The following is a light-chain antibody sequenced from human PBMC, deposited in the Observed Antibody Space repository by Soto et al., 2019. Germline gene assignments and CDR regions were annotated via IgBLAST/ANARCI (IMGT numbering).Light chain of an antibody. V-gene: IGLV2-23*01. CDR1: SSDVGSHNL. J-gene: IGLJ1*01. CDR2: EAS. CDR3: CSNAGSSTYV. Sequence: QSALTQPASVSGSPGQSITISCTGTSSDVGSHNLVSWYQQYPGKAPKLIIFEASKRPSGVSNRFSASKSGSTASLTISGLQAEDEADYYCCSNAGSSTYVFGTGTQLTVL.